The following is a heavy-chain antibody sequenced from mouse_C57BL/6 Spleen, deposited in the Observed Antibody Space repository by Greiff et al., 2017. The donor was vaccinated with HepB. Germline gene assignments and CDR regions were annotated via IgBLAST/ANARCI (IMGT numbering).Heavy chain of an antibody. Sequence: QVQLKQPGAELVKPGASVKLSCKASGYTFTSYWMQWVKQRPGQGLEWIGEIDPSDSYTNYNQKFKGKATLTVDTSSSTAYMQLSSLTSEDSAVYYCARGGSSGPSDYWGQGTTLTVSS. D-gene: IGHD3-2*02. V-gene: IGHV1-50*01. CDR2: IDPSDSYT. CDR1: GYTFTSYW. J-gene: IGHJ2*01. CDR3: ARGGSSGPSDY.